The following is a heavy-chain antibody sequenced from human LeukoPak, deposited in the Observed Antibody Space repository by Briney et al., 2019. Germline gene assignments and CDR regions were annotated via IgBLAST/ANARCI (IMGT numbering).Heavy chain of an antibody. CDR1: GYSMRSGDY. Sequence: SQTLSLTCTVSGYSMRSGDYWGWIRQPPGKGLEWIGNIYHSGSTYYNPSLKSRVIISVDTSKNHFSLKLSSVTAADTAVYYCAGTYSLYDPFDIWGQGTMVTVSS. CDR2: IYHSGST. V-gene: IGHV4-38-2*02. D-gene: IGHD6-13*01. J-gene: IGHJ3*02. CDR3: AGTYSLYDPFDI.